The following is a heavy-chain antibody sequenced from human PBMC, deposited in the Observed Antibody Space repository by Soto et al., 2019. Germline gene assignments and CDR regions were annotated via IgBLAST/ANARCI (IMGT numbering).Heavy chain of an antibody. V-gene: IGHV1-2*04. CDR2: INPNSGGT. Sequence: ASVKVSCKASEYTFTGYYMHWVRQAPGQGLEWMGWINPNSGGTNYAQKFQGWVTMTRDTSISTAYMELSRLRSDDTAVYYCARGGDFWSGYYTGGGNAFDIWGQGTMVTVSS. CDR1: EYTFTGYY. CDR3: ARGGDFWSGYYTGGGNAFDI. J-gene: IGHJ3*02. D-gene: IGHD3-3*01.